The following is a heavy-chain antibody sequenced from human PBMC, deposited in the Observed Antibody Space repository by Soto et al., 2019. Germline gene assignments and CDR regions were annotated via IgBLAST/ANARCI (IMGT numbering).Heavy chain of an antibody. Sequence: EVQLLESGGGLVQPGGSLRLSCAASGFTFSSYAMSWVRQAPGKALEWVSAISGSGGSTYYADSVKGRFTISRDNSKNTLYLQMNSLRAEDTAVYYCAKARRGDFWSGYYFDYWGQGTLVTVSS. J-gene: IGHJ4*02. V-gene: IGHV3-23*01. CDR3: AKARRGDFWSGYYFDY. D-gene: IGHD3-3*01. CDR2: ISGSGGST. CDR1: GFTFSSYA.